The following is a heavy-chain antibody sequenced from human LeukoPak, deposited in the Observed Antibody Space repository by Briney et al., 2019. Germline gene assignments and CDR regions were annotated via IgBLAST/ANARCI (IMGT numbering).Heavy chain of an antibody. CDR2: IYYSGST. D-gene: IGHD3-22*01. V-gene: IGHV4-34*09. CDR3: ARGEYFYDSSGFDY. J-gene: IGHJ4*02. CDR1: GGSFSGYY. Sequence: SETLSLTCAVYGGSFSGYYWSWIRQPPGKGLEWIGYIYYSGSTYYNPSLKSRITISVDTSKNQFSLKLSSVTAADTAVYYCARGEYFYDSSGFDYWGQGTLVTVSS.